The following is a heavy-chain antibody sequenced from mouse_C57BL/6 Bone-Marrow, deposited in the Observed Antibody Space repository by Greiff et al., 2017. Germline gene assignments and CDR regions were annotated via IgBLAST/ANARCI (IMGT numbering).Heavy chain of an antibody. J-gene: IGHJ4*01. CDR2: IDPEDGET. CDR3: ARYYYGSSSYYAMDY. D-gene: IGHD1-1*01. CDR1: GFNIKDYY. V-gene: IGHV14-2*01. Sequence: EVKLVESGAELVKPGASVKLSCTASGFNIKDYYMHWVKQRTEQGLEWIGRIDPEDGETKYAPKFQGKATITSDTSSNTAYLQLSSLTSEDTAVYYWARYYYGSSSYYAMDYWGQGTSVTVSS.